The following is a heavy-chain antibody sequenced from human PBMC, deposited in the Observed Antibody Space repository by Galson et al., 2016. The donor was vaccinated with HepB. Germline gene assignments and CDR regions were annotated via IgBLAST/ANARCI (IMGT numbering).Heavy chain of an antibody. D-gene: IGHD3-22*01. J-gene: IGHJ3*01. V-gene: IGHV2-5*08. CDR3: AHVRSGFDAFDV. CDR2: IDWDDDK. CDR1: GFSLSTSGMC. Sequence: PALVKPTQTLTLTCTFSGFSLSTSGMCVSWIRQPPGKALEWLALIDWDDDKRYSPSLKSRLTITKDTSKNQVVLTMTNMDLGDTATYYCAHVRSGFDAFDVWGQGTMVTVSS.